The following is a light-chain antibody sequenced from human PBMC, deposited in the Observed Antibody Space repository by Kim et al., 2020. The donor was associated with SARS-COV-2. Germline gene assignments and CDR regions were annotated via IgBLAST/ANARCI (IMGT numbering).Light chain of an antibody. CDR1: QSVNY. CDR3: QQYGKSPPLI. Sequence: EIVLTQSPGTLSLSPGERAILSCRASQSVNYLAWYQQKPGQAPRLLIYGASARATGIPDRFSGGGSGTDFTLTITRLEPEDFAVYYCQQYGKSPPLIFGGGTKVEI. V-gene: IGKV3-20*01. CDR2: GAS. J-gene: IGKJ4*01.